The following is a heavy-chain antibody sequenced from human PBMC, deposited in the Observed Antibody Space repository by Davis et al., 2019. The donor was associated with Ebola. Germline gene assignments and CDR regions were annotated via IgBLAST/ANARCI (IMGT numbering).Heavy chain of an antibody. CDR1: GYTFTGYY. Sequence: ASVKVSCKASGYTFTGYYMHWVRQAPGQGLEWMGWINPNSGGTNYAQKFQGRVTMTRDTSISPAYMELSRLRSDDTAVYYCARDLARDNDYGDYRLGLLYWGQGTLVTVSS. V-gene: IGHV1-2*02. CDR2: INPNSGGT. J-gene: IGHJ4*02. CDR3: ARDLARDNDYGDYRLGLLY. D-gene: IGHD4-17*01.